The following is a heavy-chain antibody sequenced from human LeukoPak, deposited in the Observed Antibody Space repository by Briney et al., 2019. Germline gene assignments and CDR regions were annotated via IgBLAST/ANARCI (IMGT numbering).Heavy chain of an antibody. V-gene: IGHV1-69*05. J-gene: IGHJ5*02. CDR1: GGTFSSYA. CDR2: ISPIFGTA. Sequence: GASVKVSCKASGGTFSSYAISWVRQAPGQGLEWMGGISPIFGTANYAQKFQGRVTITTDESTSTAYMELSSLRSEDTAVYYCARGPTHYDILTGYSAPNWFDPWGQGTLVTVSS. D-gene: IGHD3-9*01. CDR3: ARGPTHYDILTGYSAPNWFDP.